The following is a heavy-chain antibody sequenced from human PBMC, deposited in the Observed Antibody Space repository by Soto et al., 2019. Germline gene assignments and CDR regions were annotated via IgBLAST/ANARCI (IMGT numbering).Heavy chain of an antibody. CDR1: GFNFNPAW. CDR2: IKSKTSGETK. D-gene: IGHD7-27*01. CDR3: VTDVASSGVGELDY. V-gene: IGHV3-15*05. J-gene: IGHJ4*02. Sequence: EVQLVESGGGLVQPGGSVRLSCAASGFNFNPAWMTWVRQAPGKGLEWVGRIKSKTSGETKDYAAPVKGRFTISRDDSNSTVYLQMNNLNTEDTAIYYCVTDVASSGVGELDYWGQGTLVTVSS.